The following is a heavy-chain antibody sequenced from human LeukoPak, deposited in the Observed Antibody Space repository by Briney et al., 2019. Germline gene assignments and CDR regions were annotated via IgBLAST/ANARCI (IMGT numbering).Heavy chain of an antibody. Sequence: GRSLRLSCAASGFTFSSYGMPWVRQAPGKGLEWVAVIWYDGSNKYYADSVKGRFTISRDNSKNTLYLQMNSLRAEDTAVYYCARGDSGYDLTFDYWGQGTLVTVSS. CDR3: ARGDSGYDLTFDY. CDR2: IWYDGSNK. J-gene: IGHJ4*02. CDR1: GFTFSSYG. V-gene: IGHV3-33*01. D-gene: IGHD5-12*01.